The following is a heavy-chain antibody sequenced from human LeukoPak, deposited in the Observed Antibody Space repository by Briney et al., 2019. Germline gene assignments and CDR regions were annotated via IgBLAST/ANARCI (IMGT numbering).Heavy chain of an antibody. CDR3: ARTVGATIIDAFDI. V-gene: IGHV2-70*04. Sequence: SGPALVKPTQTLTLTCTFSGFSLSTSGMRVSWIRQPPGKALEWLARIDWDDDKFYSTSLKTRLTISKDTSKNQVVLTMTNTDPVDTATYYCARTVGATIIDAFDIWGQGTMVTVSS. D-gene: IGHD1-26*01. CDR2: IDWDDDK. CDR1: GFSLSTSGMR. J-gene: IGHJ3*02.